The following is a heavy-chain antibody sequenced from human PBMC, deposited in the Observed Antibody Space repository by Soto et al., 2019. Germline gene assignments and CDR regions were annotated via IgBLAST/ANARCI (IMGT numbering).Heavy chain of an antibody. V-gene: IGHV3-9*01. J-gene: IGHJ4*02. CDR3: TRGGPDAFCGGGRCYFDY. D-gene: IGHD2-15*01. Sequence: EVQLVESGGGLVQPGRSLRLSCAASGFTFEDFAMHWVRRVPGKGLEWVSSITWNSNVIGYADSVKCRFTISRDNAKNSLYLQMNSLRPEDTAFYYCTRGGPDAFCGGGRCYFDYWGQGTLVTVSS. CDR2: ITWNSNVI. CDR1: GFTFEDFA.